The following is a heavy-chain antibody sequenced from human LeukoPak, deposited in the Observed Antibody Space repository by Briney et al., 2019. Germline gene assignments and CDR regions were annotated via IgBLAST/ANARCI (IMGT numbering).Heavy chain of an antibody. D-gene: IGHD3-16*01. Sequence: GGSLRLSCAASGFTFSSYARSWVRQAPGKGLEWVSAISCSGGSTYYAASVNGRFTNSRDKSHNTLYLQTKRPRAEDTARYYCAKRNPNPRLTYLQQWGQGTLVTVSS. CDR1: GFTFSSYA. CDR2: ISCSGGST. J-gene: IGHJ1*01. CDR3: AKRNPNPRLTYLQQ. V-gene: IGHV3-23*01.